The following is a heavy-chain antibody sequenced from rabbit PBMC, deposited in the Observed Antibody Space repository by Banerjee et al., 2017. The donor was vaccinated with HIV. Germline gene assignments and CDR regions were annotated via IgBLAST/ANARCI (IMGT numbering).Heavy chain of an antibody. D-gene: IGHD7-1*01. CDR2: IYTGASGST. Sequence: QSLEESGGDLVKPGASLTITCTASGFSFSSYYMCWVRQAPGKGLEWIACIYTGASGSTYYVSWAKGRFTISKTSSTTVTLQMTSLTAADTATYFCARHAGYAGYGSDLWGPGTLVTVS. V-gene: IGHV1S40*01. J-gene: IGHJ4*01. CDR3: ARHAGYAGYGSDL. CDR1: GFSFSSYY.